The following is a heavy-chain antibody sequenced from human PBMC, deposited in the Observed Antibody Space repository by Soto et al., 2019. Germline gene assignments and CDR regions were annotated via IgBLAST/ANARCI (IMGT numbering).Heavy chain of an antibody. CDR3: ARSRTMVRGVISTEAPDYYYYYGMDV. D-gene: IGHD3-10*01. Sequence: GGSLRLSCSASGFTFSSYAMHWIRQAPGKGLEWVSYISSSSSYTNYADSVKGRFTISRGNAKNSLYLQMNSLRAEDTAVYYCARSRTMVRGVISTEAPDYYYYYGMDVWGQGTTVTVSS. CDR1: GFTFSSYA. V-gene: IGHV3-11*03. J-gene: IGHJ6*02. CDR2: ISSSSSYT.